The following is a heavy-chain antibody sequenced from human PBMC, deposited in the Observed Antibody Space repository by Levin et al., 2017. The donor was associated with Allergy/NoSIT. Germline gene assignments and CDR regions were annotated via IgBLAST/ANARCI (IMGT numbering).Heavy chain of an antibody. V-gene: IGHV3-30-3*01. D-gene: IGHD4-17*01. CDR3: ASLATVTSDDAFDI. J-gene: IGHJ3*02. CDR1: GFTFSSYA. CDR2: ISYDGSNK. Sequence: LSLTCAASGFTFSSYAMHWVRQAPGKGLEWVAVISYDGSNKYYADSVKGRFTISRDNSKNTLYLQMNSLRAEDTAVYYCASLATVTSDDAFDIWGQGTMVTVSS.